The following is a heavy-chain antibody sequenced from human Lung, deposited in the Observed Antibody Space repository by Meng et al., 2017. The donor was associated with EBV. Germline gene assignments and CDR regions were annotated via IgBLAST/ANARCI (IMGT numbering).Heavy chain of an antibody. Sequence: EVRRVEAGGGLVKPGGSLRLSCATSGFPFSTSSMNWVRQAPGNGLEWVSSIGTTGNIYSADSVKGRFTISRDNAKNSVYLEMKSLRAEDTAVYYCARDTIVVDYWGQGTLVTVSS. CDR1: GFPFSTSS. CDR2: IGTTGNI. D-gene: IGHD2-21*01. V-gene: IGHV3-21*01. CDR3: ARDTIVVDY. J-gene: IGHJ4*02.